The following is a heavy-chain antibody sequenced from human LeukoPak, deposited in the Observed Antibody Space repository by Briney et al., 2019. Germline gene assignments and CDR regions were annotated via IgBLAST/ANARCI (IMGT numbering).Heavy chain of an antibody. J-gene: IGHJ4*02. V-gene: IGHV1-46*01. CDR1: GNTFTRNY. CDR3: ARVAGYYVSGSSLDY. Sequence: GASVKVSCKASGNTFTRNYIQWVRQAPGQGLEWMGIISPSGDSTTYAQKFQGRVTMTRDTSTRTVYMELSSLRSEDTAVYYCARVAGYYVSGSSLDYWGQGTLVTVSS. D-gene: IGHD3-10*01. CDR2: ISPSGDST.